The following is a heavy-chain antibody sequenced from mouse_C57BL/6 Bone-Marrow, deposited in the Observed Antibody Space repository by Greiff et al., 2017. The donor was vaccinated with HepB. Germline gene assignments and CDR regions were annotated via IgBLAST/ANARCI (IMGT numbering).Heavy chain of an antibody. CDR3: SSYYGSSLCDY. Sequence: VQLQQPGAELVKPGASVKLSCKASGYTFTSYWMHWVKQRPGQGLEWIGMIHPNSGSTNYNEKFKSKATLTVDKSSSTAYMQLSSLTAEDSAVYCCSSYYGSSLCDYWGQGTTGTVSS. D-gene: IGHD1-1*01. J-gene: IGHJ2*01. CDR1: GYTFTSYW. V-gene: IGHV1-64*01. CDR2: IHPNSGST.